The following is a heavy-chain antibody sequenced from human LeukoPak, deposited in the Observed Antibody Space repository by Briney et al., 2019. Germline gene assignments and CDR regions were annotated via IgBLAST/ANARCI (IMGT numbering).Heavy chain of an antibody. V-gene: IGHV3-66*01. CDR3: AREDGSSSYFDY. D-gene: IGHD6-13*01. CDR2: IFAGGNT. Sequence: PGESLRLSCAVSGFTVSSNYMSWVRQAPGKGLEWVSIIFAGGNTYFTDAVKGRFIISRDNSKNTVYLQMNSLRAEDTAVYYCAREDGSSSYFDYWGQGALVTVSS. J-gene: IGHJ4*02. CDR1: GFTVSSNY.